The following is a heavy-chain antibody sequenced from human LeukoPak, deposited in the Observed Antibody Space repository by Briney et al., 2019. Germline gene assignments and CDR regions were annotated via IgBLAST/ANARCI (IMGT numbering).Heavy chain of an antibody. CDR1: GGSFSGYY. V-gene: IGHV4-34*01. Sequence: SETLSLTCAVYGGSFSGYYWSWIRQPPGKGLEWIGEINHSGSTNYNPSLKSRVTISVDTSKNQFSLKLSSVTAADTVVFYCARLGLSKQPFAYGAQGTVVTVS. CDR2: INHSGST. J-gene: IGHJ4*02. D-gene: IGHD1/OR15-1a*01. CDR3: ARLGLSKQPFAY.